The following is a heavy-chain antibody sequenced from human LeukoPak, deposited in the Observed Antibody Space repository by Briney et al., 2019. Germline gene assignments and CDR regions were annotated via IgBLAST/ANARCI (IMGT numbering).Heavy chain of an antibody. V-gene: IGHV1-69*06. CDR3: ASLNRPATLYCSGGSCLRGYNWFDP. J-gene: IGHJ5*02. CDR2: IIPIFGTT. CDR1: GGTFSSYT. D-gene: IGHD2-15*01. Sequence: ASVKVSCKASGGTFSSYTFSWVRQAPGQGLEWMGGIIPIFGTTNYAQKFQGRVTITADKSTSTAYMELSSLRSEDTAVYYCASLNRPATLYCSGGSCLRGYNWFDPWGQGTLVTVFS.